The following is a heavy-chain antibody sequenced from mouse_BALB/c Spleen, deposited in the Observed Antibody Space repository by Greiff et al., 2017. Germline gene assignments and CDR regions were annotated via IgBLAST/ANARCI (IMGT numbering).Heavy chain of an antibody. CDR1: GYTFTGTW. D-gene: IGHD1-1*01. J-gene: IGHJ2*01. Sequence: QVQLQESGAELAKPGASVKLSCKASGYTFTGTWMHWVKQRPGQGLEWIGKINPSNGYTEYNQKFKDKATLTADKSSSTAYMQLSSLTSEDAAVYYCARKGYYGYFGYWGQGTTRTVSS. CDR3: ARKGYYGYFGY. CDR2: INPSNGYT. V-gene: IGHV1-7*01.